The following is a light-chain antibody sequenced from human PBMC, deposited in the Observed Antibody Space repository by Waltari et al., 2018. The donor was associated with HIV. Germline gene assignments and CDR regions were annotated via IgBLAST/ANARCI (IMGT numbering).Light chain of an antibody. CDR1: SGTIANNY. CDR3: QSYDSTTWV. J-gene: IGLJ3*02. CDR2: EDN. V-gene: IGLV6-57*03. Sequence: FLLTQPHPVSETPGETVTISCTRTSGTIANNYVQWYQERPGSAPTHVIYEDNQRPSGAPDRFSASMDRSSSSASLSSSGLKTEEEAVYYCQSYDSTTWVFGVGTKLTVL.